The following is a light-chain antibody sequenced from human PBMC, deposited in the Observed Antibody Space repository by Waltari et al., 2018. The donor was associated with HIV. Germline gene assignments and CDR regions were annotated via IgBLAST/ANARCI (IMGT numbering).Light chain of an antibody. J-gene: IGKJ4*01. Sequence: EIVLTPSPGTLSLSLGERATLSCRASQSVSSSYLAWYQQKPGQAPRVLIYGASSRATGIPDRFSGSGSGTDFTLTISRLEPEDFAVYYCQQYGSSPGFGGGTKVEIK. V-gene: IGKV3-20*01. CDR3: QQYGSSPG. CDR1: QSVSSSY. CDR2: GAS.